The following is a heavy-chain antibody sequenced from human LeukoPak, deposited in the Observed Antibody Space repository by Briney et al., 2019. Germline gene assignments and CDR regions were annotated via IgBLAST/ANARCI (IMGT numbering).Heavy chain of an antibody. J-gene: IGHJ4*02. D-gene: IGHD3-22*01. Sequence: PGGSLRLSCAASGFTFSSYAMSWVRQAPGKGLEWVSGISGSGGSTNYADSVKGRFTISRDNSKNTLHLQMNSLRAEDTAVYYCAKVRRITMIVGGGYYFDYWGQGTLVTVSS. CDR3: AKVRRITMIVGGGYYFDY. V-gene: IGHV3-23*01. CDR2: ISGSGGST. CDR1: GFTFSSYA.